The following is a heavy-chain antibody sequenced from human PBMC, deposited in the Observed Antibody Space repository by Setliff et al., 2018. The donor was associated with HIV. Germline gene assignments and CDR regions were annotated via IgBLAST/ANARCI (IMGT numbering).Heavy chain of an antibody. D-gene: IGHD5-12*01. CDR3: AGRGGYNDWYFDY. V-gene: IGHV4-59*01. Sequence: SETLSLPCTASGGSISSFFWSWIRQPPGKGLEWIGHISYSGTTNYNPSLERRVTISIDTSKSQFSLKLTSVTTADTAMYYCAGRGGYNDWYFDYWGQGALVTVSS. CDR1: GGSISSFF. J-gene: IGHJ4*02. CDR2: ISYSGTT.